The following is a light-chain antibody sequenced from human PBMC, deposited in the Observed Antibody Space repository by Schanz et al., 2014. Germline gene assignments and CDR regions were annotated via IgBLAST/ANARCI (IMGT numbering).Light chain of an antibody. V-gene: IGKV2-28*01. Sequence: DIVMTPSPLSLPVTPGAPASISCRSSQSLLHTNGYNYLDWYLQKPGQSPQLLIYLASSRASGVPDRFSGSASGTDFTLKISRVEAEDVGVYYCMQALQTPAFGQGTKVEIK. J-gene: IGKJ1*01. CDR3: MQALQTPA. CDR2: LAS. CDR1: QSLLHTNGYNY.